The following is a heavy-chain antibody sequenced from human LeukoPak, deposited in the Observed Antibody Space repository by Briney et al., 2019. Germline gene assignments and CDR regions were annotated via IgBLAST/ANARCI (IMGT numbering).Heavy chain of an antibody. D-gene: IGHD6-19*01. CDR3: ARDGDSSGLSPFDY. J-gene: IGHJ4*02. CDR1: VGTFSSYA. Sequence: SSVKVSYKPSVGTFSSYAISWVRQPPGQGLDWMGGIIPIFGTANYAQKFQGRVTITADESTSTAYMELSSLRSEDTAVYYCARDGDSSGLSPFDYWGQGNLVTVSS. CDR2: IIPIFGTA. V-gene: IGHV1-69*01.